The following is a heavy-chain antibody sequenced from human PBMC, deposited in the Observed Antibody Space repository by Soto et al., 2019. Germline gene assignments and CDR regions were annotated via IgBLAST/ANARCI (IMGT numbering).Heavy chain of an antibody. CDR1: GITFSTYA. V-gene: IGHV1-3*04. D-gene: IGHD5-12*01. Sequence: QVQLVQSGAEVKKPGASVKVSCKASGITFSTYAIHWVRQAPGQSLEWMGWINTGNGNTRYSQNFQGRVTLTRDTSASTAXXXLSSXXSEXTSIXXXXRXISGYVTWGQGTLVTVSS. J-gene: IGHJ5*02. CDR3: XRXISGYVT. CDR2: INTGNGNT.